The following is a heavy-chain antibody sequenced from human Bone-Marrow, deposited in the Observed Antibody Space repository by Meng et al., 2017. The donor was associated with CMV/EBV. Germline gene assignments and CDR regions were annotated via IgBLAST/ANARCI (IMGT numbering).Heavy chain of an antibody. CDR3: ARGYLMDPAMGPHFDY. V-gene: IGHV4-39*07. J-gene: IGHJ4*02. CDR1: GDSISGTSYY. D-gene: IGHD5-18*01. Sequence: GSLRLSCTVSGDSISGTSYYWGWIRQAPGKGLEWIGEINHGGSTNYNPSLKSRVTISVDTSKNQFSLKLSSVIAADTAVYYCARGYLMDPAMGPHFDYWGQGTLVTVSS. CDR2: INHGGST.